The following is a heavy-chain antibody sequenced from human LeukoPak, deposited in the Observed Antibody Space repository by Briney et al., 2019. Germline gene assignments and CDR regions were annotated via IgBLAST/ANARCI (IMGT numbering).Heavy chain of an antibody. CDR3: ALSSSSLDY. Sequence: GGSLRLSCAASGFTFSDYWMHWVRQAPGKGLVWVSRIKTDGSDTNYADSVKGRFTISRDNSKNTLYLQMNSLRAEDTAVYYCALSSSSLDYWGQGTLVTVSS. D-gene: IGHD6-13*01. CDR2: IKTDGSDT. V-gene: IGHV3-74*01. CDR1: GFTFSDYW. J-gene: IGHJ4*02.